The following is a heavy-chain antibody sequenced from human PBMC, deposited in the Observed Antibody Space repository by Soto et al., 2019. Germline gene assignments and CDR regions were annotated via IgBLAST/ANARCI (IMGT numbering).Heavy chain of an antibody. D-gene: IGHD1-26*01. CDR2: ISSNGGTT. J-gene: IGHJ5*02. CDR1: GFTFSSYS. V-gene: IGHV3-64*01. CDR3: GGYSGDGIWS. Sequence: EVQLVESGGGLVQPGGSLRLSCAASGFTFSSYSMHWVRQAPGKGLEYVSAISSNGGTTSYANSVKGRFTISRDNSKNMLYLQMGGLRAEDMAMYYCGGYSGDGIWSWGQGTLVTVSS.